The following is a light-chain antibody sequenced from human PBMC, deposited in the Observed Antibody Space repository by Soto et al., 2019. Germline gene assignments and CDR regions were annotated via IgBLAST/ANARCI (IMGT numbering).Light chain of an antibody. J-gene: IGKJ5*01. CDR1: QRISGY. V-gene: IGKV3-11*01. Sequence: EIVLTQSPATLSLSPGERATLSCRASQRISGYLAWYQQRPGQAPRLLIYDASNRATGIPVRFSGSGSGTDGTLTISSLKTEDGSTYYCQQANSFTLTFGQGTRLEIK. CDR2: DAS. CDR3: QQANSFTLT.